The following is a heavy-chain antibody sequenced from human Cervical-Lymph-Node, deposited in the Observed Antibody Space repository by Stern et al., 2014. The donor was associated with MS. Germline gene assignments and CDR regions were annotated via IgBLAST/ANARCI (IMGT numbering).Heavy chain of an antibody. CDR2: NSGSGCCS. CDR3: AKRSAEAPIY. D-gene: IGHD2-15*01. CDR1: GFTFSSYA. Sequence: EVQLVESGGGLVQPGGSLRLSCAASGFTFSSYAMSWVRQAPGKGLEGVSANSGSGCCSYCGDSVKGRFTISRGNTKNTLYLQMNSLRAEDTAVYYCAKRSAEAPIYWGQGTLVTVSS. J-gene: IGHJ4*02. V-gene: IGHV3-23*04.